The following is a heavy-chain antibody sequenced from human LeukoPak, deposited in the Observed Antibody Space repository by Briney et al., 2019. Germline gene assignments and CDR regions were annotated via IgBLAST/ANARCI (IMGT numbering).Heavy chain of an antibody. Sequence: GGSLRLSCAASGFTFDDYGMSWVRQAPGKGLEWVSGIKWNGGSKDYADSVKGRFTISRDNVKNSLHLQMNSLRAEDTALYYCARDGGDCSGDSCYVDYWGQGTQVTVSS. J-gene: IGHJ4*02. CDR3: ARDGGDCSGDSCYVDY. D-gene: IGHD2-15*01. V-gene: IGHV3-20*04. CDR2: IKWNGGSK. CDR1: GFTFDDYG.